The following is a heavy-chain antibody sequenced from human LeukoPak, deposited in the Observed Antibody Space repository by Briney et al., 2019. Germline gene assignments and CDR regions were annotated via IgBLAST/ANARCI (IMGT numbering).Heavy chain of an antibody. D-gene: IGHD3-16*01. J-gene: IGHJ3*02. CDR1: GGSISSYY. CDR3: ARGSGGIPSPAFDI. V-gene: IGHV4-59*01. Sequence: PSETLSLTCTVSGGSISSYYWSWIRQPPGKGLEWIGYIYYSGSTNYNPSLKSRVTISVDTSKNQFSLKLSSVTAADTAVYYRARGSGGIPSPAFDIWGQGTMVTVSS. CDR2: IYYSGST.